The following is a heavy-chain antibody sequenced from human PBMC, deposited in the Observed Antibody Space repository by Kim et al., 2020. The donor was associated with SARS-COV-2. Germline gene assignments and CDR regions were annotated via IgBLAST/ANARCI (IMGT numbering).Heavy chain of an antibody. V-gene: IGHV3-15*01. CDR2: IKSKTDGGTT. J-gene: IGHJ4*02. CDR1: GFTFSNAW. CDR3: TTDIHDFWSGYYKDY. Sequence: GGSLRLSCAASGFTFSNAWMSWVRQAPGKGLEWVGRIKSKTDGGTTDYAAPVKGRFTISRDDSKNTLYLQMNSLKTEDTAVYYCTTDIHDFWSGYYKDYWGQGTLVTVSS. D-gene: IGHD3-3*01.